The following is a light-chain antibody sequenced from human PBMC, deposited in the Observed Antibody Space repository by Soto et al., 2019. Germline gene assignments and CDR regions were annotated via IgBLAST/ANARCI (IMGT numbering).Light chain of an antibody. V-gene: IGKV1-5*01. CDR3: QKYNSFWT. CDR1: QTISNW. J-gene: IGKJ1*01. Sequence: DIQMTQSPSTLSASVGDRVTIPFRASQTISNWLAWYQQKPGKAPKLLIYDASSLESGVPSRFSGSGSGTEFTLTISSLQTEDFATYYCQKYNSFWTFGQGTKVDIK. CDR2: DAS.